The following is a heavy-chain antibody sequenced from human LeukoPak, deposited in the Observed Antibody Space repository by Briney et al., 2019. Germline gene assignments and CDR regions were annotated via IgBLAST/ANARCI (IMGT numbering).Heavy chain of an antibody. CDR1: GYTFTGYY. CDR3: ARDGGIVGATEGWFDP. Sequence: ASVKVSCKASGYTFTGYYMHWVRQAPGQGLEWMGWINPNSGGTNYAQKFQGWVTMTRDTSISTAYMELSSQRSEDTAVYYCARDGGIVGATEGWFDPWGQGTLVTVSS. D-gene: IGHD1-26*01. CDR2: INPNSGGT. J-gene: IGHJ5*02. V-gene: IGHV1-2*04.